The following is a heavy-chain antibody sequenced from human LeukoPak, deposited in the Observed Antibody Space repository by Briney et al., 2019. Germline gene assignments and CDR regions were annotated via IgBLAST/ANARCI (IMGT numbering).Heavy chain of an antibody. J-gene: IGHJ4*02. CDR2: IWYDGSNK. V-gene: IGHV3-33*01. CDR1: GFTFSSYG. CDR3: ASAAMVRGVISAGLDR. D-gene: IGHD3-10*01. Sequence: GRSLRLSCAASGFTFSSYGMHWVRQAPGKGLEWVAVIWYDGSNKYYADSVNGRFTISRDNSKNTLYLQMNSLRAEDTAVYYCASAAMVRGVISAGLDRWGQGTLVTVSS.